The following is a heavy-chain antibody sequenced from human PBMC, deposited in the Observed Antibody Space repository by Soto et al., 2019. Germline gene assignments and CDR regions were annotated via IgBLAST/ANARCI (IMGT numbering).Heavy chain of an antibody. D-gene: IGHD2-2*01. Sequence: QVQLVQSGAEVQKPGSSVKVSCKASGGTFGSYAISWVRQAPGQGLEWMGGIIPISDTTNYAQKFQGRVTITADESTSTAYMELSSLRSEDTAVYYCARSQGSSTSLEIYYYYYYGMDVWGQGTTVTVSS. CDR2: IIPISDTT. J-gene: IGHJ6*02. CDR1: GGTFGSYA. CDR3: ARSQGSSTSLEIYYYYYYGMDV. V-gene: IGHV1-69*01.